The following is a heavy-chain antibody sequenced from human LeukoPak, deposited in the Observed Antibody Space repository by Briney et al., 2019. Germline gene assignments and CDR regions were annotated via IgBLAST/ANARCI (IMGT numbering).Heavy chain of an antibody. CDR2: VNPSGGST. Sequence: ASVKVSCKASGYTFTIYYMHSVRQAPGQGLEWMGIVNPSGGSTTYAKKFKGRVTMTRDMSTSTVYMELSSLRSEDTAVYYCARDKFLVRGVRRDYYYMDVWGKGTTVTVSS. D-gene: IGHD3-10*01. CDR1: GYTFTIYY. V-gene: IGHV1-46*01. J-gene: IGHJ6*03. CDR3: ARDKFLVRGVRRDYYYMDV.